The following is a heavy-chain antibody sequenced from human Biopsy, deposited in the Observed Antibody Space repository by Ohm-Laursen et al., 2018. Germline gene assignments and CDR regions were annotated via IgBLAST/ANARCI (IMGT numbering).Heavy chain of an antibody. CDR3: AKDRFPYTSGYSSVFEY. V-gene: IGHV3-30*18. J-gene: IGHJ4*02. CDR1: GITVNDHY. Sequence: SLRLSCAASGITVNDHYMSWVRQAPGKGLEWVSLISNDGDIKYSADSMEGRFTISRDNSRNTLFLQMNSLKAEDTAVYYCAKDRFPYTSGYSSVFEYWGQGTLVTVSS. CDR2: ISNDGDIK. D-gene: IGHD3-22*01.